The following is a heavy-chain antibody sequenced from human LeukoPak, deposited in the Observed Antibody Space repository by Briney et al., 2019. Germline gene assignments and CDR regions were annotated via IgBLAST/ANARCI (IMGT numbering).Heavy chain of an antibody. CDR3: ASEVVTSIEYFQL. J-gene: IGHJ1*01. CDR1: GASITSYY. D-gene: IGHD2-21*02. V-gene: IGHV4-59*01. Sequence: SETLSLTCTVSGASITSYYWSWIRQPPGKALEWIGYIYYSGSTNYNPSLKSRVTISVDTSKNQFSLRLRSVTAADTAVYYCASEVVTSIEYFQLWGQGTLVTVSS. CDR2: IYYSGST.